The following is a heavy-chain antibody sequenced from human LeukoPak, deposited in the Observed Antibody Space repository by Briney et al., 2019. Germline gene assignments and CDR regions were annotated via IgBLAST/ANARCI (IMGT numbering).Heavy chain of an antibody. V-gene: IGHV3-23*01. CDR1: GFTFRDYV. CDR2: TLGSGTST. D-gene: IGHD5-18*01. CDR3: ARARGYGLGASCFDY. Sequence: GGSLRLSCSASGFTFRDYVIHWVRQPPGKGLEWVSATLGSGTSTYYADSVKGRVTISRDSSTNTVHLQMNSLKAEDTALYYCARARGYGLGASCFDYWGQGVLVTVSS. J-gene: IGHJ4*02.